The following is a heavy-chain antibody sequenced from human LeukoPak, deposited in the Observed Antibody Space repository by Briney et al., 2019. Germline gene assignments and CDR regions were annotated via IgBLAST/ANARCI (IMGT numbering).Heavy chain of an antibody. J-gene: IGHJ4*02. V-gene: IGHV3-9*01. Sequence: PGRSLRLSCAASGFTFDDYAMHWVRQAPGKGLEWVSGISWNSGSIGYADSVKGRFTISRDNAKNSLYLQMNSLRAEDTALYYCAINSGYADPFDYWGQGTLVTVSS. D-gene: IGHD5-12*01. CDR3: AINSGYADPFDY. CDR1: GFTFDDYA. CDR2: ISWNSGSI.